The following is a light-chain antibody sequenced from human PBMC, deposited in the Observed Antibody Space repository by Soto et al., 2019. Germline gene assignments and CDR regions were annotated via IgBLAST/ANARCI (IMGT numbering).Light chain of an antibody. CDR2: DVS. CDR1: SSDVGGYNY. V-gene: IGLV2-14*01. CDR3: SSYTSSSLGV. Sequence: QSVLTQPASVSGSPGQSITISCTGTSSDVGGYNYVSWYQQHPGKAPKLMIYDVSNRPSGVSNRFSGSKSGNTASLTISGLKAEDEADYYCSSYTSSSLGVFGTGTKVTV. J-gene: IGLJ1*01.